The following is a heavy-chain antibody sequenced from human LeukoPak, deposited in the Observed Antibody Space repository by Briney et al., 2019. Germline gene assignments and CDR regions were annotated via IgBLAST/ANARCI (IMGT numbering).Heavy chain of an antibody. V-gene: IGHV2-5*02. Sequence: SGPTLVKPTQTLTLTCTFSGFSLSTDEVGVGWIRQPPGKALEWLALIYWDDDKRYSPSLKSRLTITKDTSKNQVVLTMTNMDPVDTATYYCAHSPYSTKAFDYWGQGTVVTVSS. CDR3: AHSPYSTKAFDY. D-gene: IGHD6-13*01. CDR2: IYWDDDK. J-gene: IGHJ4*02. CDR1: GFSLSTDEVG.